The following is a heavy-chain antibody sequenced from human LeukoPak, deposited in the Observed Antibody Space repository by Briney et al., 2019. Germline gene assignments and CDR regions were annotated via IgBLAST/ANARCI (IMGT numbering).Heavy chain of an antibody. Sequence: GGSLRLSCGASGFTFSSYAMSWVRQAPGKGLEWVSAISGSGGSTYYADSVKGRFTISRDNSKNTLYLQMNSLRAEDTAVYYCAKHYIAAAGTEYNWFDPWGQGTLVTVSS. V-gene: IGHV3-23*01. J-gene: IGHJ5*02. CDR3: AKHYIAAAGTEYNWFDP. D-gene: IGHD6-13*01. CDR1: GFTFSSYA. CDR2: ISGSGGST.